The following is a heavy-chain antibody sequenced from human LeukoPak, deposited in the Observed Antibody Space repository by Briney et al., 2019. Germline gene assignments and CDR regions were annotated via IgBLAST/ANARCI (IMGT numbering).Heavy chain of an antibody. CDR2: ITSGFTA. J-gene: IGHJ4*02. CDR3: AKDYSDSRVGDVFLEY. CDR1: GLTFSDYA. Sequence: PGGSLRLSCAASGLTFSDYAMSWVRQAPGKGLEWGSGITSGFTAHYADSVKGRFTISRDNFRNTFHLQMNSLRAEDTAVYYCAKDYSDSRVGDVFLEYWGQGTLVTVSS. D-gene: IGHD1-26*01. V-gene: IGHV3-23*01.